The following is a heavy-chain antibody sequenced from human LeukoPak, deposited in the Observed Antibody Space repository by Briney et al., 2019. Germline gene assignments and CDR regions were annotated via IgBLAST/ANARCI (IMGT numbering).Heavy chain of an antibody. Sequence: GASVKVSCKASGCNFTSYGISWVRQAPGEGLEWMGWISAYNGNTNYAQKLQGRVTMTTDTSTSTAYMELRSLRSDDTAVYYCAKGARGTLDYWGQGTLVTVSS. J-gene: IGHJ4*02. V-gene: IGHV1-18*01. CDR2: ISAYNGNT. CDR1: GCNFTSYG. CDR3: AKGARGTLDY.